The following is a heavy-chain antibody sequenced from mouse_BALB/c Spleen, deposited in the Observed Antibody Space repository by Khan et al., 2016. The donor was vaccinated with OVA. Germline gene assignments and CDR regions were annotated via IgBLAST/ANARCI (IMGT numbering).Heavy chain of an antibody. Sequence: EVQLQESGPGLVKPSQSLSLTCTVTGYSITSGYGWNWIRQFPGNKLEWMGYISYSGSTNYNPSLKSRISITRDTSKNQFFLQLNAVTTEDTATYYCARTARIKYWGQGSTLTVSS. CDR3: ARTARIKY. V-gene: IGHV3-2*02. CDR2: ISYSGST. CDR1: GYSITSGYG. J-gene: IGHJ2*01. D-gene: IGHD1-2*01.